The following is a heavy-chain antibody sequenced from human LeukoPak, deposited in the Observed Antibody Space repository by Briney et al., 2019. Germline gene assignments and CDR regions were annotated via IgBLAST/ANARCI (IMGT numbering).Heavy chain of an antibody. CDR3: ARSRGFWSGLNYYYYGMDV. V-gene: IGHV3-21*01. Sequence: GGSLRLSCAASGFTFSSYSMNWVRQAPGKGLEWVSSISSSSSYIYYADSVKGRFTISRDNAKNSLYLQMNSLRAEDTAVYYCARSRGFWSGLNYYYYGMDVWGQGTTVTVSS. D-gene: IGHD3-3*01. CDR1: GFTFSSYS. J-gene: IGHJ6*02. CDR2: ISSSSSYI.